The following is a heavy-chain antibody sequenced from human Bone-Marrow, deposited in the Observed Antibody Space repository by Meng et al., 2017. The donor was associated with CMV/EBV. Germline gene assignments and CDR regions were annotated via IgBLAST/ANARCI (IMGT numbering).Heavy chain of an antibody. J-gene: IGHJ3*02. Sequence: ESLKISCTVSAGSISSYYWSWIRQPPGNGLEWIGYLYYSGSTNYNPSLKSRVTISVDTSKNQFSLKLSSVTAADTAVYYCARDAYYYDSSGYYYRIFDIWGQGTMVTVSS. CDR2: LYYSGST. D-gene: IGHD3-22*01. CDR1: AGSISSYY. V-gene: IGHV4-59*01. CDR3: ARDAYYYDSSGYYYRIFDI.